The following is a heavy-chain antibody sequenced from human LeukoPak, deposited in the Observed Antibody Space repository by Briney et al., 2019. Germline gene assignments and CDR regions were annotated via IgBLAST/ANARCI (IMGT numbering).Heavy chain of an antibody. D-gene: IGHD1-14*01. CDR1: GFSISSGYY. J-gene: IGHJ5*02. CDR2: ISYIGSP. CDR3: ARGPAVNHIDT. V-gene: IGHV4-38-2*02. Sequence: PSETLSLTCTVSGFSISSGYYWGYIRQSAGKGLEWIGSISYIGSPYYNPSLRSRVSMSLHTSKNQFSLNLSSVTAADTAVYYCARGPAVNHIDTWGQGTLVSVSS.